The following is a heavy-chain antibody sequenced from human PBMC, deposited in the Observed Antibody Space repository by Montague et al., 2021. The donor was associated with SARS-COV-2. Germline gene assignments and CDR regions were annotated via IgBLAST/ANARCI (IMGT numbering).Heavy chain of an antibody. D-gene: IGHD3-3*01. CDR3: ARVLSHRAIFGVVIINCMDV. J-gene: IGHJ6*02. V-gene: IGHV4-31*03. Sequence: TLSLTCTVSGGSISSGGYYWSWIRQHPGKGLEWIGYIYYSGSTYYNPSLKSRVTISVDTSKNQFSLKLSSVTAADTAVYYCARVLSHRAIFGVVIINCMDVWGQGTTVTVSS. CDR2: IYYSGST. CDR1: GGSISSGGYY.